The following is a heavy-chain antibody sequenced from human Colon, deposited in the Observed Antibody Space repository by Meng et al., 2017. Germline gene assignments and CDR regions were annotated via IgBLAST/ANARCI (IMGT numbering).Heavy chain of an antibody. D-gene: IGHD3-10*01. V-gene: IGHV6-1*01. CDR3: TTWYGEY. CDR2: TYYRSEWQN. Sequence: VQIQQSGPGLAKPSQTLSLTCAISGDSVSSNRALWHWVRQSPSRGLEWLGQTYYRSEWQNHYGVSVKSRITINADTSRNHFSLHLNSVTPEDTAVYYCTTWYGEYWGQGTLVTVSS. CDR1: GDSVSSNRAL. J-gene: IGHJ4*02.